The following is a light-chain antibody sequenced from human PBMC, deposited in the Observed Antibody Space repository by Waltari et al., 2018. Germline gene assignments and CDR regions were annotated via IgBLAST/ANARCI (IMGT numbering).Light chain of an antibody. CDR3: SSYTSSSTLA. V-gene: IGLV2-14*03. Sequence: QSALTQPAPVSGSPGQSITIPCPGTSGDVGGYKYFSWYKQHPGKAPKLMIYDVSNRPSGVSDRFSGSKSGNTASLTISGLQAEDEADYYCSSYTSSSTLAFGGGTKLTVL. CDR1: SGDVGGYKY. J-gene: IGLJ2*01. CDR2: DVS.